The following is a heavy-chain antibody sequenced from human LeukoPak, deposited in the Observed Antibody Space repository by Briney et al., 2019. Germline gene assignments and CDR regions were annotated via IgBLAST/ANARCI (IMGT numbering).Heavy chain of an antibody. J-gene: IGHJ5*02. D-gene: IGHD3-22*01. CDR3: ARDQYYDSSGYYWFDP. Sequence: SETLSLTCTVSGYSISSGYYWGWIRQPPGKGLEWMGSIYHSGSTYYNPSLKSRVTISVDTSKNQFSLKLSSVTAADTAVYYCARDQYYDSSGYYWFDPWGQGTLVNVSS. CDR2: IYHSGST. CDR1: GYSISSGYY. V-gene: IGHV4-38-2*02.